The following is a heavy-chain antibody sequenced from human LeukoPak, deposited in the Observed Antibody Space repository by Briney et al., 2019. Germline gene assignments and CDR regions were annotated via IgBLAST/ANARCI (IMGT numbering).Heavy chain of an antibody. CDR1: GFTFSSYA. J-gene: IGHJ5*02. CDR3: AKGRLGYCSSTSCLQAPFDP. Sequence: GGSLRLSCAASGFTFSSYAMSWVRQAPGKGLEWVSAISGSGGSTYYADSVKGRFTISRDNSKNTLYLQMNSLRAEDTAVYYCAKGRLGYCSSTSCLQAPFDPWGQGTLVTVSS. CDR2: ISGSGGST. V-gene: IGHV3-23*01. D-gene: IGHD2-2*01.